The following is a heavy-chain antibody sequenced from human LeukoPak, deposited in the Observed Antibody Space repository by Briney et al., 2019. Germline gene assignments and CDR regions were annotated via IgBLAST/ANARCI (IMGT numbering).Heavy chain of an antibody. D-gene: IGHD6-19*01. Sequence: PGRSLRLSCAASGFTFSSYGMHWVRQAPGKGLEWVAVIWYDGSNKYYADSVKGRFTISRDNSKNTLYLQMNSLRAEDTAVYYCARDDRSSGPGRYYYYGMDVWGQGTTVTVS. V-gene: IGHV3-33*01. CDR3: ARDDRSSGPGRYYYYGMDV. CDR2: IWYDGSNK. CDR1: GFTFSSYG. J-gene: IGHJ6*02.